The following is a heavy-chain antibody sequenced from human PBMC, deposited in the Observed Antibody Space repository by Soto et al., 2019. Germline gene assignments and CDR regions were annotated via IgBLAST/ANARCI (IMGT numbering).Heavy chain of an antibody. V-gene: IGHV3-30*18. CDR1: GFTFSSYG. Sequence: LRLSCAASGFTFSSYGMHWVRQAPGKGLEWVAVISYDGSNKYYADSVKGRFTISRDNSKNTLYLQMNSLRAEDTAVYYCAKDRYYYYGMDVWGQGTTVTVSS. J-gene: IGHJ6*02. CDR3: AKDRYYYYGMDV. CDR2: ISYDGSNK. D-gene: IGHD1-20*01.